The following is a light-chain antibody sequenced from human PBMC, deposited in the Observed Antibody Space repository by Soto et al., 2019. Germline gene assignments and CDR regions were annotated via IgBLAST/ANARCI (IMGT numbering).Light chain of an antibody. CDR2: AAS. CDR1: QGISRW. J-gene: IGKJ5*01. CDR3: QRGNRFPIT. V-gene: IGKV1D-12*01. Sequence: IHMTLSASSLSASVGNRVTITCRASQGISRWLAWYQQKPEKAPRSLIYAASSLQSGVPSRFSGSEYGTDFNLTISSLQTEDFATYFCQRGNRFPITFGQGTRLEIK.